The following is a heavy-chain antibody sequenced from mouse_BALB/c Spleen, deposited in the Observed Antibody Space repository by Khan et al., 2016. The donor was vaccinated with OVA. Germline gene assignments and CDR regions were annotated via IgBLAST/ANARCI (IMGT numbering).Heavy chain of an antibody. CDR1: GYIFTSYW. CDR3: ARGAITSQTMDY. CDR2: IYPGTGST. V-gene: IGHV1S132*01. D-gene: IGHD3-1*01. J-gene: IGHJ4*01. Sequence: QVQLQQSGAELLRPGTSVKLSCKTSGYIFTSYWIHWVKQRSGQDLEWIARIYPGTGSTYYSEKFKGKATLTADKSSSTAYMQLSSLKSEDSAVYFWARGAITSQTMDYWGQGASVTVAA.